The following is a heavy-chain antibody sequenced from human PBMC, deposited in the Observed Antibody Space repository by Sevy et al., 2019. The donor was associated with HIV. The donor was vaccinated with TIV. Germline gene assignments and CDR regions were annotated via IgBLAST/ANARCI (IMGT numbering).Heavy chain of an antibody. CDR2: INRSGST. CDR3: ARDRTYYYDTTGRNWFDP. Sequence: SETLSLTCGIYTGAFNNYYWSWIRQPPGKGLEWIGEINRSGSTKYNPSLKSRVTISVDTSKNQFFLKLTSVSAADTAVYFCARDRTYYYDTTGRNWFDPWGQGTLVTVSS. CDR1: TGAFNNYY. D-gene: IGHD3-22*01. J-gene: IGHJ5*02. V-gene: IGHV4-34*01.